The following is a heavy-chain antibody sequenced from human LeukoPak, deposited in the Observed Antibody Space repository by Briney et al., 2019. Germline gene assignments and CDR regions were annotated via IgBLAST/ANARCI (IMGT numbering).Heavy chain of an antibody. CDR2: ISCDGSNK. J-gene: IGHJ4*02. CDR3: AKDRDIVVVPGGIRQGLDY. V-gene: IGHV3-30*18. Sequence: QPGGSLRLSCAASGFTFSSYGMHWVRQAPGKGLEWVAVISCDGSNKYYADSVKGRFTISRDNTKNTLYLQMNSLRAEDTSVYYCAKDRDIVVVPGGIRQGLDYGGQETLVSVSS. D-gene: IGHD2-2*01. CDR1: GFTFSSYG.